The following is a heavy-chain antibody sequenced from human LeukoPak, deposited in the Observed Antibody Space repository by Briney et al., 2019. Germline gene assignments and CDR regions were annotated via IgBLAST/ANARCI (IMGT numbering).Heavy chain of an antibody. Sequence: PGGSLRLSCAASGFTFSGYWMHWVRQAPGKGLVWVSRINSDGSSTSYADSVKGRFTISRDNAKNTLYLQMNSLRAEDTAAYYCATLTAYYYYYMDVWGKGTTVTVSS. J-gene: IGHJ6*03. CDR3: ATLTAYYYYYMDV. CDR1: GFTFSGYW. CDR2: INSDGSST. V-gene: IGHV3-74*01. D-gene: IGHD1-14*01.